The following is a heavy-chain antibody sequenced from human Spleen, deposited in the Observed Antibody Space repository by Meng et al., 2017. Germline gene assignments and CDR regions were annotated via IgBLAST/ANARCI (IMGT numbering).Heavy chain of an antibody. CDR1: GGSISSIDW. Sequence: QGPLQEAGPGLVKPSGTLALTCVVSGGSISSIDWWIWVRQPPGKGLEWIGEIYHGGDTNYNPSLKSRVTIAIDRSKNQFSLKLSSVTAADTAVYYCASWIYSCGWQWGQGTLVTVFS. D-gene: IGHD6-19*01. CDR3: ASWIYSCGWQ. CDR2: IYHGGDT. V-gene: IGHV4/OR15-8*02. J-gene: IGHJ4*02.